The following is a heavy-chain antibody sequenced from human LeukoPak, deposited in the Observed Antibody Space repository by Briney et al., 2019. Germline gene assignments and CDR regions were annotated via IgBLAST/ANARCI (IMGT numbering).Heavy chain of an antibody. CDR1: GFTFSSYA. J-gene: IGHJ3*02. V-gene: IGHV1-69*01. CDR2: IIPIFGTA. CDR3: ARDAQSTYYYDSSGYYDAFDI. Sequence: PGGSLRLSCAASGFTFSSYAISWVRQAPGQGLEWMGGIIPIFGTANYAQKFQGRVTITADESTSTAYMELSSLRSEDTAVYYCARDAQSTYYYDSSGYYDAFDIWGQGTMVTVSS. D-gene: IGHD3-22*01.